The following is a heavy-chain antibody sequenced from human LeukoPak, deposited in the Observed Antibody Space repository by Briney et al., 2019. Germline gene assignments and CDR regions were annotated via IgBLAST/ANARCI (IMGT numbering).Heavy chain of an antibody. J-gene: IGHJ4*02. Sequence: GGSLRLSCAAPGFTFSSYSMNWVRQAPGKGLEWVSSISSSSSYIYYADSVKGRFTISRDNAKNSLYLQMNSLRAEDTAVYYCAREAGDRPFDYWGQGTLVTVSS. V-gene: IGHV3-21*01. CDR3: AREAGDRPFDY. CDR2: ISSSSSYI. CDR1: GFTFSSYS. D-gene: IGHD7-27*01.